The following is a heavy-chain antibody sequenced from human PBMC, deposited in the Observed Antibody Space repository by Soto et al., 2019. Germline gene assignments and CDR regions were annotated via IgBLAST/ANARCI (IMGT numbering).Heavy chain of an antibody. CDR3: AKSGVDSSGWYRRGIAS. CDR2: ISYDGKNE. J-gene: IGHJ5*02. CDR1: GFRFSNYG. V-gene: IGHV3-30*18. D-gene: IGHD6-19*01. Sequence: QVKLVESGGGVVQPGGSLRLSCAASGFRFSNYGMHWVRQAPGKGLEWLAVISYDGKNEFYVDSVEGRFTVSRDQSKNTLYLQMDSLRREDTAVYYCAKSGVDSSGWYRRGIASWGQGTLVIVSS.